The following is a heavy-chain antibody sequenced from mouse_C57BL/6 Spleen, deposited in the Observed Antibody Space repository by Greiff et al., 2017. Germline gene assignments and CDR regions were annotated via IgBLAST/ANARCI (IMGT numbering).Heavy chain of an antibody. J-gene: IGHJ2*01. Sequence: QVQLQQSGPELVKPGASVKISCKASGYAFSSSWMNWVKQRPGKGLEWIGRIYPGDGDTNYNGKFKGKATLTADKTSSTAYMRLSSLTSEDSAVYFCAREETDYYGSRDDWGPGTTLTVSS. V-gene: IGHV1-82*01. CDR3: AREETDYYGSRDD. CDR2: IYPGDGDT. D-gene: IGHD1-1*01. CDR1: GYAFSSSW.